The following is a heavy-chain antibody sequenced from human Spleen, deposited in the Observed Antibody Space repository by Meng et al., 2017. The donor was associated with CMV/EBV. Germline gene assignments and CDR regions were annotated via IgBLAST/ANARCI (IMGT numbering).Heavy chain of an antibody. J-gene: IGHJ4*02. D-gene: IGHD6-19*01. Sequence: SETLSLTCIVSGYSISDGYYWGWVRQSPGKGLEWLGSFYRTGDTYYNPSLQSRITFSVDAPKTRFSLRIAAMTSTDTALYFCVSGGDYQYVGGWYAYFDYWGQGRLVTVSS. CDR2: FYRTGDT. V-gene: IGHV4-38-2*02. CDR1: GYSISDGYY. CDR3: VSGGDYQYVGGWYAYFDY.